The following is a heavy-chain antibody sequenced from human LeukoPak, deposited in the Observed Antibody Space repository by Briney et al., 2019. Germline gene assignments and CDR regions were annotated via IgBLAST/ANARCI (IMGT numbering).Heavy chain of an antibody. CDR3: GRGGENYSSGWEYLFDY. J-gene: IGHJ4*02. CDR2: INSDGSST. CDR1: GFTFSSYW. V-gene: IGHV3-74*01. Sequence: PGGSLRLSCAASGFTFSSYWMHWVRQAPGKGLVWVSRINSDGSSTSYADSVKGRFTISRDNSKNTLYLQMNSLRAEDTAVYYCGRGGENYSSGWEYLFDYWGQGTLVTVSS. D-gene: IGHD6-19*01.